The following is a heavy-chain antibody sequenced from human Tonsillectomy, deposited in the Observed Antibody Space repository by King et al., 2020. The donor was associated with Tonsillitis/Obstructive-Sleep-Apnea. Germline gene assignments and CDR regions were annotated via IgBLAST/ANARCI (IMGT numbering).Heavy chain of an antibody. V-gene: IGHV2-5*02. J-gene: IGHJ6*03. D-gene: IGHD1-26*01. Sequence: ITLKESGPTLAKPTQTLTLTCTLSGSSLNTRGVGVGWVRQPPGKALEWLALISWDDTQRYSPSLKSRFTITKDTTKNQAVLTMTKMDPVDTALYYCVHSRAPTEWKHYYYMDVWGNGTTVTVSS. CDR1: GSSLNTRGVG. CDR2: ISWDDTQ. CDR3: VHSRAPTEWKHYYYMDV.